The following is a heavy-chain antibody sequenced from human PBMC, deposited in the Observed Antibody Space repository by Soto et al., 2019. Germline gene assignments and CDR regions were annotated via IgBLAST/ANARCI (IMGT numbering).Heavy chain of an antibody. V-gene: IGHV1-69*02. J-gene: IGHJ3*02. D-gene: IGHD6-13*01. CDR1: GGTFNTYT. CDR3: AFGSWSAETFDI. CDR2: IIPFLSVT. Sequence: QVHLVQSGAEVKKPGSSVTVSCKASGGTFNTYTLIWVRQAPGQGLEWMGRIIPFLSVTNSAQNFQGRVALTADKSTSTAYLELTSLTSGDTAMYFCAFGSWSAETFDIWGQGTMVTVSS.